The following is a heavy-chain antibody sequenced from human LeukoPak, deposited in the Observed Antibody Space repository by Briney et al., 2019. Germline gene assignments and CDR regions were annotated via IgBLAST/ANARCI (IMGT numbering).Heavy chain of an antibody. V-gene: IGHV4-59*01. J-gene: IGHJ5*02. CDR1: GGSISSYY. D-gene: IGHD3-10*01. CDR2: IYYSGST. Sequence: LETLSLTCTVSGGSISSYYWSWIRQPPGKGLEWIGYIYYSGSTNYNPSLKSRVTISVDTSKNQFSLKLSSVTAADTAVYYCARGVRELEPFDPWGQGTLVTVSS. CDR3: ARGVRELEPFDP.